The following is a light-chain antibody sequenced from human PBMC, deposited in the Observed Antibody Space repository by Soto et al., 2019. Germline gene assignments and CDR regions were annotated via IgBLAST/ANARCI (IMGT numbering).Light chain of an antibody. CDR3: GTWDSSLSAV. CDR1: SSNIGNNY. J-gene: IGLJ2*01. CDR2: DNN. Sequence: QSVLTQPPSVSAAPGQKVTISCSGSSSNIGNNYVSWYQQLPGTAPKLLIYDNNKRPSGIPDRFSGSKSGTSATLGITGLQTGDEADYYFGTWDSSLSAVFGGGTKVTVL. V-gene: IGLV1-51*01.